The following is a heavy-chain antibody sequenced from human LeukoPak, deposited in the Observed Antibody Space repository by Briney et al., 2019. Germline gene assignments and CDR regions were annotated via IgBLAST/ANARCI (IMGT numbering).Heavy chain of an antibody. CDR1: GFTFSSYS. V-gene: IGHV3-21*01. CDR3: ARDSSDSGYDFALDY. D-gene: IGHD5-12*01. J-gene: IGHJ4*02. CDR2: ISSSSSYI. Sequence: GGSLRLSCAASGFTFSSYSMNWVRQAPGKGLEWVSSISSSSSYIYYADSVKGRFTISRDNAKNSLYLQMNSLRAEDTAVYYCARDSSDSGYDFALDYWGQGTLVTVSS.